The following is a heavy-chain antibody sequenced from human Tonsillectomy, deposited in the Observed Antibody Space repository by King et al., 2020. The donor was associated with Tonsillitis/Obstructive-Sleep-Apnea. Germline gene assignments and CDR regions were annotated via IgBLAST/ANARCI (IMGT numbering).Heavy chain of an antibody. D-gene: IGHD3-3*01. CDR3: ARGFGVVTNFDY. CDR1: GFTFSSNY. V-gene: IGHV3-66*01. J-gene: IGHJ4*02. CDR2: SYSGGST. Sequence: VQLVESGGGLVQPGGSLRLSCAASGFTFSSNYMSWVRQAPGKGLEWVSVSYSGGSTYYADSVKGRFTISRDNSKNTLYLQMNSLRAEDTAVYYCARGFGVVTNFDYWGQGTLVTVSS.